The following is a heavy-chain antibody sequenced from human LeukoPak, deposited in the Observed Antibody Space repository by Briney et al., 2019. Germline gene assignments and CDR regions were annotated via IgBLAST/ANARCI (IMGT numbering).Heavy chain of an antibody. CDR3: AREGSSTSCLDY. CDR1: GFTFSRYT. V-gene: IGHV3-21*01. J-gene: IGHJ4*02. CDR2: ISSSSSYI. D-gene: IGHD2-2*01. Sequence: GGSLRLSCAASGFTFSRYTMNWVRQAPGKGLEWVPSISSSSSYIYYADSVKGRFTISRDNAKNSLYLQMNSLIAEDTAVYYCAREGSSTSCLDYWGQGTLVTVSS.